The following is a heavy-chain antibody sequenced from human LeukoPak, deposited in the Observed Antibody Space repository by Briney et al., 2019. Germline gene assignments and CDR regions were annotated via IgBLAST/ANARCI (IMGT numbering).Heavy chain of an antibody. J-gene: IGHJ4*02. CDR3: ARDLVYSSGWSDY. CDR1: GFTFSSYG. CDR2: IWYDGSNK. D-gene: IGHD6-19*01. Sequence: GGSLRLSCAASGFTFSSYGMHWVRQAPGKGLEWVAVIWYDGSNKYYADSVKGRFTISRDNSKNTLYLQMNSLRAEDTAVYYCARDLVYSSGWSDYWGQGTLVTVSS. V-gene: IGHV3-33*08.